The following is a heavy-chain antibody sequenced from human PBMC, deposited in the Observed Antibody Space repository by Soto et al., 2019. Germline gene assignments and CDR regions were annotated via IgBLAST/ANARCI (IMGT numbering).Heavy chain of an antibody. CDR2: LNGGSGYT. Sequence: QGQLVQSGAELKKPGASVKVSCKASGYTFTSHSMHWVRQAPGQRLEWLGWLNGGSGYTSYSQKCQGRFTFTRDTSASTFYMELSSLRSEDTAVYSCARARFEVDPCGQGTMVTVSS. CDR1: GYTFTSHS. V-gene: IGHV1-3*01. J-gene: IGHJ5*02. CDR3: ARARFEVDP. D-gene: IGHD3-9*01.